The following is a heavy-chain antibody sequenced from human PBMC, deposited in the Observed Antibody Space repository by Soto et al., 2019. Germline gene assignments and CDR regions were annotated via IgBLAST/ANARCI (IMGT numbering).Heavy chain of an antibody. D-gene: IGHD6-19*01. CDR1: GGSISSYY. CDR3: ARQPYSSGWYGVDWYFDL. Sequence: QVQLQESGPGLVKPSETLSLTCTVSGGSISSYYWSWIRQPPGKGLEWIGYIDYSGSTNYNPSLKSRVTISVDTSKNHFTLKLSSVAAADTAVYYCARQPYSSGWYGVDWYFDLWGRGTLVTVSS. J-gene: IGHJ2*01. V-gene: IGHV4-59*01. CDR2: IDYSGST.